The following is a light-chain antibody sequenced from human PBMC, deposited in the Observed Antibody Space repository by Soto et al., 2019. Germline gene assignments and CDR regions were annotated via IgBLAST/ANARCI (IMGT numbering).Light chain of an antibody. Sequence: QSLLTQPRSVSGSRGQSFPISCTGTSSDVGGYNYVSWYQQHPGKAPKLMIYDVSKRPSGVPDRFSGSKSGNTASLTISGLQAEDEADYYCCSYAGTYTYVFGTGTKVTVL. CDR1: SSDVGGYNY. CDR3: CSYAGTYTYV. CDR2: DVS. J-gene: IGLJ1*01. V-gene: IGLV2-11*01.